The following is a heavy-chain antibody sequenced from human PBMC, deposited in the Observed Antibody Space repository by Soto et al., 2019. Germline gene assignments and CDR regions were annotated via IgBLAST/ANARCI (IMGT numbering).Heavy chain of an antibody. D-gene: IGHD1-26*01. V-gene: IGHV1-18*01. CDR3: ARQGSWPYYYYGLDV. Sequence: QVQLVQSGPEVKKPWASVKVSCEASGYTFTTSGISWVRQAPGQGLEGMGWISTYNGDTKPAQKFQGRVTMTADTSTGTVYMELMSLKSDDTAVYYCARQGSWPYYYYGLDVWGQGTTVTVSS. J-gene: IGHJ6*02. CDR1: GYTFTTSG. CDR2: ISTYNGDT.